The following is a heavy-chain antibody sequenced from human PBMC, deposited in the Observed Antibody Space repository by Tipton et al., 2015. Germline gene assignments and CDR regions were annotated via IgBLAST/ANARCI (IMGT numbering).Heavy chain of an antibody. CDR3: ARDRVVAVANYYYGMDV. D-gene: IGHD2-15*01. CDR2: ISYNGST. J-gene: IGHJ6*02. Sequence: TLSLTCTVSVVSITTGDYYWSWIRQPPGKGLEWIGHISYNGSTCCNPSLKSRLTTSIDTSKNQFSLNLTSVTAADTAMYYCARDRVVAVANYYYGMDVWGQGTTVTVSS. V-gene: IGHV4-30-4*01. CDR1: VVSITTGDYY.